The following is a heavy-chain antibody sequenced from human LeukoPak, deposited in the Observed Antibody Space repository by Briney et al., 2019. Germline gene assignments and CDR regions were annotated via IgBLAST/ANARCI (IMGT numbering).Heavy chain of an antibody. J-gene: IGHJ3*02. D-gene: IGHD2-21*01. CDR3: ARQALELLWMNAFDI. CDR1: GYSFTSYW. CDR2: IYSGDSDT. V-gene: IGHV5-51*01. Sequence: GESLKIVCNGSGYSFTSYWIGWVRQMPGKGVEGMVIIYSGDSDTRYSPSFQGQVTISADKSNSTAYLQWSSLKASDTAMYYCARQALELLWMNAFDIWGEGTMVTVSS.